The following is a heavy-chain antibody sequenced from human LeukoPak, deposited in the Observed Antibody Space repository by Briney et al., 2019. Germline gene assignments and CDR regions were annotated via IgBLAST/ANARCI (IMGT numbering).Heavy chain of an antibody. J-gene: IGHJ3*02. D-gene: IGHD3-22*01. Sequence: ASVKVSCKASGYTFTGYYMHWVRQAPGQGLEWMGWINPNSGGTNYAQKFQGRVTMTRDTSISTAYMELSRLRSDDTAVYYCVTHFDSSGPDAFDIWGQGTMVTVSS. CDR3: VTHFDSSGPDAFDI. CDR1: GYTFTGYY. V-gene: IGHV1-2*02. CDR2: INPNSGGT.